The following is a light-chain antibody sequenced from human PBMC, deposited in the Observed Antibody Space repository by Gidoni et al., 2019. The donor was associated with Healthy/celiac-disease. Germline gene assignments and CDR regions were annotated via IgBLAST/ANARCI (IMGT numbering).Light chain of an antibody. CDR2: DAS. Sequence: EIVLTQSPATLSLSPGERATLSCRASQSVSSYLAWYQQKPGQAPRLLIYDASNRATGIPARFSGSGSGTDFTLTISSLEPEDFAVYYCQQRSNWPPIFXQXTRLXIK. J-gene: IGKJ5*01. V-gene: IGKV3-11*01. CDR1: QSVSSY. CDR3: QQRSNWPPI.